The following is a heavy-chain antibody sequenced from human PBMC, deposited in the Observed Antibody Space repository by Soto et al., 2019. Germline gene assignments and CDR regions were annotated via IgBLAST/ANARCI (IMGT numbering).Heavy chain of an antibody. CDR3: ARGQEGVVATH. CDR1: GGSLSGYY. D-gene: IGHD5-12*01. J-gene: IGHJ4*02. CDR2: VKDGGHT. Sequence: QVQLQQWGAGLLKPSETLSLNCAVTGGSLSGYYWSWIRQPPGKGLEWIGEVKDGGHTNYSPSLRGRVTLSSDTSNNQVSLRLNSVTAADTGVYSCARGQEGVVATHWDQGSLVTVSS. V-gene: IGHV4-34*01.